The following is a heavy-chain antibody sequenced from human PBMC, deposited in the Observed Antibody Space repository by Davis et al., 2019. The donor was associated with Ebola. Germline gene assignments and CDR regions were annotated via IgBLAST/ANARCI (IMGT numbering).Heavy chain of an antibody. D-gene: IGHD3-16*01. J-gene: IGHJ2*01. Sequence: PGGSLRLSCAASGFTFSKYAMSWVRQAPEKGLEWVSTISGNGASTYYADSVKGRFTIPRDNSKNTLYRQMHSLGGEDTALNHWGQRVGGSSGYFDLWGRGTLLTVSS. V-gene: IGHV3-23*01. CDR2: ISGNGAST. CDR1: GFTFSKYA. CDR3: GQRVGGSSGYFDL.